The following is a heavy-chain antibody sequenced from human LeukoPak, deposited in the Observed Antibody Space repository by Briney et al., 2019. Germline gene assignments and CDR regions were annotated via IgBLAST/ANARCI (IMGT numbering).Heavy chain of an antibody. CDR3: SRSLDY. V-gene: IGHV3-7*01. Sequence: GGSLRLYCAASGFPFSDYRMDWVRQAPGKGVEWVANIKQDGSEGYYADYVKGRFTISRDNAKSSLYLQMNSLRAEDTAVYYCSRSLDYWGQGALVTVSS. CDR1: GFPFSDYR. J-gene: IGHJ4*02. CDR2: IKQDGSEG.